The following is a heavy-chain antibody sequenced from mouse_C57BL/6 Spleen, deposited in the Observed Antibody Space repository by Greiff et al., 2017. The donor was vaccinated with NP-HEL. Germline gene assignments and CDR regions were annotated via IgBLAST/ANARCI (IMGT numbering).Heavy chain of an antibody. J-gene: IGHJ2*01. D-gene: IGHD2-3*01. CDR2: IDPSDSET. CDR1: GYTFTSYW. Sequence: QVQLQQPGAELVRPGSSVKLSCKASGYTFTSYWMHWVKQRPIQGLKWIGNIDPSDSETHYNQKFKDKATLTVDKSSSTAYMQLSSLTSEDSAVYYGARGDGYYDFDYWGQGTTLTVSS. CDR3: ARGDGYYDFDY. V-gene: IGHV1-52*01.